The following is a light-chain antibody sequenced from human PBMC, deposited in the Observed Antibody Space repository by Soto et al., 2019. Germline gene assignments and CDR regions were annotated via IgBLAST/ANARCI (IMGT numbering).Light chain of an antibody. CDR1: QSVSSN. Sequence: EIVMTQSPATLSVSPGERATLSSRASQSVSSNLAWYQQKPGQAPRLLIYAASTRATGIPARFSGSGSGTEFTLTISSLQSEDFALYYCQQYNNWVTFGGGTKVEIK. V-gene: IGKV3-15*01. CDR3: QQYNNWVT. J-gene: IGKJ4*01. CDR2: AAS.